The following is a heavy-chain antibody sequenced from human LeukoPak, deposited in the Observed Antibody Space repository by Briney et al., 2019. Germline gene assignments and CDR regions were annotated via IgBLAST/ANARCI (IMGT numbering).Heavy chain of an antibody. V-gene: IGHV1-2*02. Sequence: ASVKVSCKASGYTFTGYYMHWVRQAPGQGLEWMGWINPNSGGTNYAQKFQGRVTMTRDTSISTAYMELSRLRSDDTAVYYCARDRLSSSVGYFDLWGRGTLVTVSS. D-gene: IGHD6-13*01. CDR3: ARDRLSSSVGYFDL. J-gene: IGHJ2*01. CDR2: INPNSGGT. CDR1: GYTFTGYY.